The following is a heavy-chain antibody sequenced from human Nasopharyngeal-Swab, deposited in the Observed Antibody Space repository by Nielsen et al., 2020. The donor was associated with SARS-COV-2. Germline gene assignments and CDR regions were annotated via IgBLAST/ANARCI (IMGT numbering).Heavy chain of an antibody. CDR1: GATFSSYA. CDR2: IIPIFGTA. J-gene: IGHJ3*02. V-gene: IGHV1-69*06. D-gene: IGHD3-10*01. CDR3: ARSSYGWVADAFDI. Sequence: SSVKVSCKASGATFSSYAISWVRQAPGQGLEWMGGIIPIFGTANYAQKFQGRVTITADKSTSTAYMELSSLRSEDTDVYYCARSSYGWVADAFDIWGQGTMVTVSS.